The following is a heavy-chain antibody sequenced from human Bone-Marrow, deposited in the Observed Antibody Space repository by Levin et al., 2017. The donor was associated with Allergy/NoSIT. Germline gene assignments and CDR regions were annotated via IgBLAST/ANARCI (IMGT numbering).Heavy chain of an antibody. CDR3: ARDLSRVVIIPATSDDAFDI. J-gene: IGHJ3*02. CDR2: ISSGSSGYS. D-gene: IGHD2-2*01. CDR1: GFTFSDYY. V-gene: IGHV3-11*05. Sequence: SCAASGFTFSDYYMSWIRQAPGKGLEWVSFISSGSSGYSRYADSVKGRFTISRDNGQNSLYLQMNSLRAEDTAVYYCARDLSRVVIIPATSDDAFDIWGQGTLVTVSS.